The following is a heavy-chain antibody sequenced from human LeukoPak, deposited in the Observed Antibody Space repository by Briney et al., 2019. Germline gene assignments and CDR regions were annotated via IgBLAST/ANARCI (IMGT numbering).Heavy chain of an antibody. Sequence: GESLKISCEGSGYSFNSYWIGWVRQMPGKGLEWMGIIYPGDSDTRYSPSFQGQVTISADKSISTAYLQWSSLKASDTAMYYCARQAYSSSFRALDYWGQGTLVTVSS. CDR2: IYPGDSDT. CDR1: GYSFNSYW. CDR3: ARQAYSSSFRALDY. V-gene: IGHV5-51*01. D-gene: IGHD6-6*01. J-gene: IGHJ4*02.